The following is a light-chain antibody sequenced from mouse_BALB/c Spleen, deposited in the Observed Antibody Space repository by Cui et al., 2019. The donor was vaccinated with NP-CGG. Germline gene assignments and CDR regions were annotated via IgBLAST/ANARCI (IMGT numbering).Light chain of an antibody. CDR1: TGAVTTSNY. Sequence: VLTQVWALTTSPGETVTLTCRSSTGAVTTSNYANWVQEKPDHLFTGLIGGTKNRAPGVPARFSGSLIGDKAALTITGAQTEDEAIYFCVLWYSNHWVFGGGTKLTVL. V-gene: IGLV1*01. CDR3: VLWYSNHWV. CDR2: GTK. J-gene: IGLJ1*01.